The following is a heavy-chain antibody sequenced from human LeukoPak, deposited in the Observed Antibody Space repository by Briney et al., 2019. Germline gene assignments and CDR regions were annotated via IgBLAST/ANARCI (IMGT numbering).Heavy chain of an antibody. CDR1: GDSVSSNSAA. CDR3: ARRKSSSYHDAFDI. V-gene: IGHV6-1*01. CDR2: TYYRSKWYN. D-gene: IGHD1-26*01. J-gene: IGHJ3*02. Sequence: SQTLSLTCAISGDSVSSNSAAWNWIRQSPSRGLEWLGRTYYRSKWYNDCAVSVKSRITINPDTSKNQFSLQLNSVTSEDTAVYYCARRKSSSYHDAFDIWGQGTMVTVSS.